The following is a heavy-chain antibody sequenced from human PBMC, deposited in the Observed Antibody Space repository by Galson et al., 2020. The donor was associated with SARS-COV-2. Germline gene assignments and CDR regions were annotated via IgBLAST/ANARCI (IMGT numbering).Heavy chain of an antibody. V-gene: IGHV4-39*01. CDR3: ARHAGSGWYAGALHV. D-gene: IGHD6-19*01. J-gene: IGHJ3*01. CDR1: GGSISDNNYF. CDR2: INYSGTT. Sequence: ETSETLSLTCSVSGGSISDNNYFWGWIRQPPGKGLQWIATINYSGTTYYSPSLKSRLTVSVDTSKNHLSLTLTSVTAADTAVYYCARHAGSGWYAGALHVWGQGTVVTVSS.